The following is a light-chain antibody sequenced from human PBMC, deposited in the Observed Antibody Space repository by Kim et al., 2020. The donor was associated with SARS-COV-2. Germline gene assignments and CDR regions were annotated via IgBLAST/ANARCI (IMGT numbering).Light chain of an antibody. J-gene: IGLJ1*01. CDR2: DVS. Sequence: GQATPISCRGTSSDVGYDTSVSWYQQHPGKAPILIIYDVSERAAGVSNRFSGSQSGDTASLTISGLRAEDEADYYCSSHTTSSTYVFGSGTKVTVL. CDR3: SSHTTSSTYV. CDR1: SSDVGYDTS. V-gene: IGLV2-14*03.